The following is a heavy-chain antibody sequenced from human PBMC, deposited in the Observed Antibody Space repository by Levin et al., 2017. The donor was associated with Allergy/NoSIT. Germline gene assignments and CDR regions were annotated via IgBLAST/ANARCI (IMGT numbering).Heavy chain of an antibody. CDR2: LYYSGST. Sequence: SETLSLTCTVSGDSISSYHWNWLRQPPGKELEWIGCLYYSGSTKYNPSLKSRVTISVDATKNQFSLKLSSVTAADTAVYYCTRDQGSSGWYGWIDSWGQGTLVTVSS. CDR1: GDSISSYH. V-gene: IGHV4-59*01. CDR3: TRDQGSSGWYGWIDS. D-gene: IGHD6-19*01. J-gene: IGHJ5*01.